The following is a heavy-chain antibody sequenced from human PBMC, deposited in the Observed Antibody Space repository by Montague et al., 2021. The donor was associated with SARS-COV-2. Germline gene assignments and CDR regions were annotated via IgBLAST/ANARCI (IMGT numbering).Heavy chain of an antibody. V-gene: IGHV4-39*02. J-gene: IGHJ3*01. CDR3: ARLKRYFDSSGSPSAFDF. CDR1: GGSITNNIDY. Sequence: LSLTCTVSGGSITNNIDYWAWIRQPPGEGLEWIGSIYYTGNTYYNPSLKSRVTISVVTSKNHFTLKLSSVTAAETAVYYCARLKRYFDSSGSPSAFDFWGQGTKVTVSS. D-gene: IGHD3-22*01. CDR2: IYYTGNT.